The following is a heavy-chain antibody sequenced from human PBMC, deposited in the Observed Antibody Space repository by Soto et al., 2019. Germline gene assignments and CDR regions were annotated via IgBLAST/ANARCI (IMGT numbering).Heavy chain of an antibody. J-gene: IGHJ4*02. CDR2: ISGSGGST. D-gene: IGHD3-3*01. CDR3: AKDHYDFWSGLFEY. Sequence: LRLSCAASGFTFSSYAMSWVRQAPGKGLEWVSAISGSGGSTYYADSVKGRFTISRDNSKNTLYLQMNSLRAEDTAVYYCAKDHYDFWSGLFEYWGQGTLVTVS. V-gene: IGHV3-23*01. CDR1: GFTFSSYA.